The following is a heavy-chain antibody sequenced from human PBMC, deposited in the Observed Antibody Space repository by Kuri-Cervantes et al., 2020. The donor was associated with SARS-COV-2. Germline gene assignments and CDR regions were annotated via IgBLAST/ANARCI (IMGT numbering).Heavy chain of an antibody. Sequence: ASVQVSCQASGYTFTGYYMHWVRQAPGQGLEWMGWINPNRDGTNYAQKFQGRVTMTRDTSISTAYMELSRLRSDDTAVYYCASNSNYWYYGMDVWGQGTTVTVSS. J-gene: IGHJ6*02. D-gene: IGHD4-11*01. CDR2: INPNRDGT. V-gene: IGHV1-2*02. CDR1: GYTFTGYY. CDR3: ASNSNYWYYGMDV.